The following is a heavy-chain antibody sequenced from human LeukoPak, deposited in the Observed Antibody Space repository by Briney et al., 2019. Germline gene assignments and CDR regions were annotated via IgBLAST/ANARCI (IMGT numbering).Heavy chain of an antibody. CDR3: AKDRPGGFYS. CDR2: ISGSGGST. Sequence: GGSLRLSCAASGFTFSSYAMSWVRQAPGKGLEWVSAISGSGGSTYYADSVKGRFTISRDNSKNTLYLQIHSLRVEDTAVYFCAKDRPGGFYSWGQGNLVIVSS. J-gene: IGHJ4*02. CDR1: GFTFSSYA. V-gene: IGHV3-23*01. D-gene: IGHD3-16*01.